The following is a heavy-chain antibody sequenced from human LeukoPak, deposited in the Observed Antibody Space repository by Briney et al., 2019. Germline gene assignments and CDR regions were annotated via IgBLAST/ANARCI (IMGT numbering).Heavy chain of an antibody. D-gene: IGHD1-26*01. CDR1: GGSISSGSYY. CDR2: INYSGST. J-gene: IGHJ5*02. Sequence: PSETLSLTCTVPGGSISSGSYYWGWIRQPPGKGLEWIASINYSGSTYYNPSLKSRVTISVDTSNNQFSLKLRSVTAADTAVYYCARLGAGSQSWWFDPWGQGTLVTVSS. V-gene: IGHV4-39*01. CDR3: ARLGAGSQSWWFDP.